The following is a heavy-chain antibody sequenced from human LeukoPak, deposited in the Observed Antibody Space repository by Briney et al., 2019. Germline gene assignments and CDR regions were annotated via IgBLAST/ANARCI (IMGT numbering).Heavy chain of an antibody. CDR2: IASSSSSM. J-gene: IGHJ4*02. Sequence: PGGSLRLSCAASGFTFSSFSMNWVRQAPGKGLEWISYIASSSSSMYYADSVKGRFTISRDNSKNTLYLQMNSLRAEDTAVYYCAKNWFGELSPDYWGQGTLVTVSS. CDR1: GFTFSSFS. V-gene: IGHV3-48*01. CDR3: AKNWFGELSPDY. D-gene: IGHD3-10*01.